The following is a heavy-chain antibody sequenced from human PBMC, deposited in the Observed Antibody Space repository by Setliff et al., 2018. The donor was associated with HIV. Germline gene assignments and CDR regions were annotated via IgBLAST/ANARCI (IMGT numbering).Heavy chain of an antibody. V-gene: IGHV4-59*01. CDR2: VLFTGST. D-gene: IGHD3-10*01. Sequence: KTSETLSLTCNVSGGSINSYYWSWIRQSPGKGLEWIGYVLFTGSTKYSPSLQSRVSILLDKSKNQFSLKLNSVTAADTAVYYCARMPTVLGVISGYYFDYWGQGSLVTVSS. CDR3: ARMPTVLGVISGYYFDY. CDR1: GGSINSYY. J-gene: IGHJ4*02.